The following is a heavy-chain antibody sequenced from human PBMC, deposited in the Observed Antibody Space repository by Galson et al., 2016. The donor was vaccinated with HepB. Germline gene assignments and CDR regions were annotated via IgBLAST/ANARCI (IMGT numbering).Heavy chain of an antibody. J-gene: IGHJ4*02. CDR3: AREGMRSSADY. D-gene: IGHD2-2*01. CDR2: MWYEGSNK. CDR1: GFTFSNSG. Sequence: SLRLSCAASGFTFSNSGMHWVRQAPGKGLEWVAVMWYEGSNKYYADSVKGRFTISRDNSKNTLYLQMNSLRAEDTATYYCAREGMRSSADYWGQGTLVTVSS. V-gene: IGHV3-33*01.